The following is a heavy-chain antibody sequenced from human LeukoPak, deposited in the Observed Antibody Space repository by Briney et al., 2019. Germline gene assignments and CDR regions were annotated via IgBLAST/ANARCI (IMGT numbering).Heavy chain of an antibody. CDR1: GGTFSSYA. Sequence: ASVKASCKASGGTFSSYAISWVRQAPGQGLEWMGGIIPIFGTANYAQKFQGRVTITADESTSTAYMELSSLRSEDTAVYYCARHPHPDYSNYVVMTHWFDPWGQGTLVTVSS. CDR2: IIPIFGTA. D-gene: IGHD4-11*01. V-gene: IGHV1-69*13. J-gene: IGHJ5*02. CDR3: ARHPHPDYSNYVVMTHWFDP.